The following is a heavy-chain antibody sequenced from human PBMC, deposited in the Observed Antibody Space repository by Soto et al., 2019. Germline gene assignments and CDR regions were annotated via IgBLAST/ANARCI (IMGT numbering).Heavy chain of an antibody. CDR3: ASGGFGDFVYQFDY. Sequence: ASVKVSCKPSGYTFTSYGITWVRQAPGQGLEWMGWISAYNGNTNYAQKFQGRVTMTTDTSTSTAYMELRSLGSDDTAVYYCASGGFGDFVYQFDYWGQGTLVTVSS. D-gene: IGHD3-10*01. V-gene: IGHV1-18*01. J-gene: IGHJ4*02. CDR1: GYTFTSYG. CDR2: ISAYNGNT.